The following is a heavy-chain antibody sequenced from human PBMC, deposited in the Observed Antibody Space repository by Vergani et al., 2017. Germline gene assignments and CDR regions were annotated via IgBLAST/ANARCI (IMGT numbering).Heavy chain of an antibody. CDR1: GFAFTTYG. V-gene: IGHV3-30*02. J-gene: IGHJ6*02. Sequence: VQLVEWGGAVVQPGGSLRLSCAASGFAFTTYGMHWACQAPGKGLAWVAFISFDGTKIYYADSLKGRFTISRDNSKNSLYLQMTSLRAEDTAVNYCSKGAAYYDILTAYSAMDVWGQGTTVTVS. CDR2: ISFDGTKI. D-gene: IGHD3-9*01. CDR3: SKGAAYYDILTAYSAMDV.